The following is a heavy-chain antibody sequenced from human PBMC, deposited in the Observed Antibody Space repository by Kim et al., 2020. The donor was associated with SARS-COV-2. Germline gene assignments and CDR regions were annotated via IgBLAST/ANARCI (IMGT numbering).Heavy chain of an antibody. CDR3: ATGAGPVY. Sequence: GGSLRLSCEASGLTFSKAWMNWVRQAPGKGLEWVGRVKSKTDGGTIDYAAPVKGRFTIARDDSRNTVYLQMNSLKTEDTAVYYCATGAGPVYWGHGTLVAVSS. J-gene: IGHJ4*01. D-gene: IGHD3-16*01. V-gene: IGHV3-15*01. CDR1: GLTFSKAW. CDR2: VKSKTDGGTI.